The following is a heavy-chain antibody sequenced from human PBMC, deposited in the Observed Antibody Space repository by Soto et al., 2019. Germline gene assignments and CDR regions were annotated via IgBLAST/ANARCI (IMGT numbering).Heavy chain of an antibody. J-gene: IGHJ4*02. CDR3: ARDVSLRGVVVINLYY. V-gene: IGHV1-18*01. CDR2: ISAYNGNT. CDR1: GYTFTSYG. Sequence: QVQLVQSGAEVKKPGASVKVSCKASGYTFTSYGISWVRQAPGQGLEWMGWISAYNGNTNYAQKLQGRVTMTTDTSTSTAYMELRSLRSDATAVYYCARDVSLRGVVVINLYYWGQGTLVTVSS. D-gene: IGHD3-22*01.